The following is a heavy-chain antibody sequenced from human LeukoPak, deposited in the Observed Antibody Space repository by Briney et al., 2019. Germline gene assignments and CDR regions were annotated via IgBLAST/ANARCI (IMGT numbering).Heavy chain of an antibody. Sequence: PGGSLRLFCAASGFTFSSYGMHWVRQAPGKGLEWVAVIWYDGSNKYYADSVKGRFTISRDNSKNTLYLQMNSLRAEDTAVYYCARDPPRYAFDIWGQGTMVTVSS. V-gene: IGHV3-33*01. CDR2: IWYDGSNK. CDR3: ARDPPRYAFDI. J-gene: IGHJ3*02. CDR1: GFTFSSYG.